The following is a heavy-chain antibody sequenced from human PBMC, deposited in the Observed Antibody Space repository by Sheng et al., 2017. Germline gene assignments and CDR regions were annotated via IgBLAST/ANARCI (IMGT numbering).Heavy chain of an antibody. J-gene: IGHJ4*02. D-gene: IGHD2-2*01. V-gene: IGHV4-38-2*01. CDR2: IYHNGNT. CDR3: ARCLCPTGYCASNMCYSDY. Sequence: QVQLQELGPGLVRPSETLSLTCDVSGYSISSDSYWDWIRQPPGKGLELIGSIYHNGNTYYNPSLKTRVSMSVGRSKNQFSLKLTSVTAADTAVYYCARCLCPTGYCASNMCYSDYWGQGTLVTVSS. CDR1: GYSISSDSY.